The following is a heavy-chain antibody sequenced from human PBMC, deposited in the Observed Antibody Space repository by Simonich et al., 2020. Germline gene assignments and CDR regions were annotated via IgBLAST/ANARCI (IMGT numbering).Heavy chain of an antibody. CDR2: MSGSGGST. J-gene: IGHJ4*02. CDR3: AKRSGVSITGTFDY. CDR1: GFTFSSYA. V-gene: IGHV3-23*01. D-gene: IGHD1-7*01. Sequence: EVQLLESGGGLVQPAGSLRLSCAASGFTFSSYAMSWVRQAPGRVLEWVSAMSGSGGSTYYADSVKGRFTISRDNSKNTLYLQMNSLRAEDTAVYYCAKRSGVSITGTFDYWGQGTLVTVSS.